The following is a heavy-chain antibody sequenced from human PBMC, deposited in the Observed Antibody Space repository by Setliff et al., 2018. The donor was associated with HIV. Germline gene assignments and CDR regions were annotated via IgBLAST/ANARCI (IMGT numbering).Heavy chain of an antibody. CDR1: GDTLSSYS. CDR2: IIPLVGLA. J-gene: IGHJ4*02. Sequence: SVKVSCKASGDTLSSYSISWVRQTPGQGLEWMGAIIPLVGLADYAQKFQGRLTLTGDKSTNIVYMDLSSLTFEDTAVYFCVRDPWGSGRFGSIHFWGPGTLVTVSS. D-gene: IGHD3-10*01. V-gene: IGHV1-69*10. CDR3: VRDPWGSGRFGSIHF.